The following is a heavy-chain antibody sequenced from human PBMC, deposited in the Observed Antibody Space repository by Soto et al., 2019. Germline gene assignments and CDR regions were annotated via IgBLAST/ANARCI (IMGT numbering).Heavy chain of an antibody. V-gene: IGHV1-69*01. J-gene: IGHJ6*02. CDR2: IIPIFGTA. CDR3: ASHGNGLELRDYYYYYGMDV. Sequence: QVQLVQSGAEVKKPGSSVKVSCTASGGTFSSYAISWVRQAPGQGLEWSGGIIPIFGTANYAQKCQGSVTISADEYTSTAYMELSRLRSEDTAVYYCASHGNGLELRDYYYYYGMDVWGQGTTVTVSS. D-gene: IGHD1-7*01. CDR1: GGTFSSYA.